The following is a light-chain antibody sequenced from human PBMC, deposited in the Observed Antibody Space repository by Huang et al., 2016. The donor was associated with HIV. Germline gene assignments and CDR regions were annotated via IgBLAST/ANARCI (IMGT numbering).Light chain of an antibody. CDR2: EVS. CDR1: QSLLNSNGRTY. J-gene: IGKJ1*01. V-gene: IGKV2-29*02. Sequence: DILMTQTPLSLSVTPGQPASISCKSSQSLLNSNGRTYLYWYLQKAVQPPQLLIYEVSRRFSGVPDRFSGSGSGKDFTLKIIRVEAEDVGVYYCMQGIQLGGTFGQGTKVEFK. CDR3: MQGIQLGGT.